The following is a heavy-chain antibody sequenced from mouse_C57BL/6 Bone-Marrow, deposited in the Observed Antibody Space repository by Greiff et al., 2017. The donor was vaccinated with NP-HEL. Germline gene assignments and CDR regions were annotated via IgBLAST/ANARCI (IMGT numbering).Heavy chain of an antibody. V-gene: IGHV5-12*01. CDR1: GFTFSDYY. CDR3: ARSITTVKYFDV. J-gene: IGHJ1*03. D-gene: IGHD1-1*01. Sequence: EVQLVESGGGLVQPGGSLKLSCAASGFTFSDYYMYWVRQTPEKRLEWVAYISNGGGSTYYPDTVKGRFTISRDNAKNTLYLQMSRLKSEDTAMYYCARSITTVKYFDVWGTGTTVTVSS. CDR2: ISNGGGST.